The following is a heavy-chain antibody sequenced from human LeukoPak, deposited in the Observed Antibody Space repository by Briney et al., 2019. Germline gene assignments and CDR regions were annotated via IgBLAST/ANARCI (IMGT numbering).Heavy chain of an antibody. Sequence: GGSLRLSCAASGLTFSSCAMHWVRQAPGKGLEWVAVISYDGSNKYYADSVKGRFTISRDNSKNTLYLQMNSLRAEDTAVYYCARDRFLEWLFFYWGQGTLVTVSS. CDR1: GLTFSSCA. CDR3: ARDRFLEWLFFY. CDR2: ISYDGSNK. J-gene: IGHJ4*02. D-gene: IGHD3-3*01. V-gene: IGHV3-30-3*01.